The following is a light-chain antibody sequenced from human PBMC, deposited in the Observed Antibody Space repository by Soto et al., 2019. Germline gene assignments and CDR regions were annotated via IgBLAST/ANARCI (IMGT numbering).Light chain of an antibody. V-gene: IGKV3-20*01. Sequence: PGERATLSCRASQSVSSNNLAWYQQKPGQAPRLLIYGASSRATGIPDRFSGSGSGTDFNLTISRLEPEDLAVYYCQQYGSAPLTFGGGTKVDIK. CDR1: QSVSSNN. CDR2: GAS. CDR3: QQYGSAPLT. J-gene: IGKJ4*01.